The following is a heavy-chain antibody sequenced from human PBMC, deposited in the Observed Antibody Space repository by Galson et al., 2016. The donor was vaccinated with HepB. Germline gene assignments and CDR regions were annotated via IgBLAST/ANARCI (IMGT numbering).Heavy chain of an antibody. CDR1: GFTFIDFS. CDR2: ISYDGSRK. D-gene: IGHD1-26*01. J-gene: IGHJ3*02. CDR3: AEDHTYTWSDGTDAFDI. Sequence: SLRLSCAASGFTFIDFSMHWVRQAPGKGLEWVAVISYDGSRKYYADSVKGRFTISRDNSNNTLYLQMNSLGAEDTAVYYCAEDHTYTWSDGTDAFDIWGQGTVVTVSS. V-gene: IGHV3-30*18.